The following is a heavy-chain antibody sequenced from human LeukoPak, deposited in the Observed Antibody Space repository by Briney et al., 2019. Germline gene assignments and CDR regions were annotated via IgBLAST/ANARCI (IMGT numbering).Heavy chain of an antibody. V-gene: IGHV4-34*01. CDR3: ARGPASGSHYYYYMDV. CDR2: INHSGST. Sequence: SETLSLTCAVYGGSFSGYYWSWIRQPPGKGLEWIGEINHSGSTNYNPSLKSRVTISVDTSKNQFSLKLSSVTAADTAVYYCARGPASGSHYYYYMDVWGKGTTVTVSS. D-gene: IGHD1-26*01. CDR1: GGSFSGYY. J-gene: IGHJ6*03.